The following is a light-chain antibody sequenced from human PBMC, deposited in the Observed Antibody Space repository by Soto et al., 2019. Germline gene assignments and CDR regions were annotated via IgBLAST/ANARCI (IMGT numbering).Light chain of an antibody. CDR1: SSNIGAGYD. CDR3: QSYDSSLSVV. Sequence: QSVLTQPPSVSGAPGQRVTISCTGSSSNIGAGYDVHWYQQLPGTAPKLLIYGNSNRPSGVPDRFSASKSGTSASLAITGLQAEDEADYYCQSYDSSLSVVVVGGTKLTVL. J-gene: IGLJ2*01. CDR2: GNS. V-gene: IGLV1-40*01.